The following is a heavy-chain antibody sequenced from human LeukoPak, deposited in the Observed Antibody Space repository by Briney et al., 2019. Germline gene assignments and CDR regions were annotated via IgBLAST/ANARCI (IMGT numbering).Heavy chain of an antibody. J-gene: IGHJ4*02. D-gene: IGHD5-12*01. V-gene: IGHV4-39*07. CDR3: AASRGYSGYDQIDY. Sequence: SETLSLTCTVSGGSISSSSYYWGWIRQPPGKGLEWIGSIYYSGSTYYNPSLKSRVTISVDTSKNQFSLKLSSVTAADTAVYYCAASRGYSGYDQIDYWGQGTLVTVSS. CDR1: GGSISSSSYY. CDR2: IYYSGST.